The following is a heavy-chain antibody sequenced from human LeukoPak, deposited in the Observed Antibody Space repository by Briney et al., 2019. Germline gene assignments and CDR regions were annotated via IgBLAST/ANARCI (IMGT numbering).Heavy chain of an antibody. D-gene: IGHD5-24*01. CDR3: AKVEMSTSPGGIDY. CDR2: IRYDGTNK. J-gene: IGHJ4*02. V-gene: IGHV3-30*02. Sequence: GGSLRLSCAASGFTFSNFGMHWVRQAPGKGLEWVTFIRYDGTNKYYADSVKGRFTISRDNSKNTLYLQMNSLRVEDTAMYYCAKVEMSTSPGGIDYWGRGTLVTVSS. CDR1: GFTFSNFG.